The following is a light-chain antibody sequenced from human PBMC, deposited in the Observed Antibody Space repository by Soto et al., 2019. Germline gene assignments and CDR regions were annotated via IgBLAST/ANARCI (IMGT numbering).Light chain of an antibody. CDR3: CSYAGSSTFPYV. J-gene: IGLJ1*01. CDR2: GVS. CDR1: SSDVGNYNL. Sequence: HSALTQPASVSGSPGQSITISCTGTSSDVGNYNLVSWYQQHPGKAPKLMIYGVSKRPSGVSNRFSGSKSGNTASLTISGLQAEDEADYYCCSYAGSSTFPYVFGTGTKVTVL. V-gene: IGLV2-23*02.